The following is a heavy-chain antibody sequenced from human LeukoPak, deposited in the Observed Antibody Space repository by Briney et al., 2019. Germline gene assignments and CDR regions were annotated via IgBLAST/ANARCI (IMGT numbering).Heavy chain of an antibody. J-gene: IGHJ4*02. Sequence: GGSLRLSCVASGFPFSSYWMSWVRQAPGKGLELVANISPDGSAEDYVDSVRGRFAISRDNAKRSLYLQMNSLSPEDTAVYYCANQAYSQFDYWGQGTLVSVSS. CDR2: ISPDGSAE. V-gene: IGHV3-7*01. CDR3: ANQAYSQFDY. CDR1: GFPFSSYW. D-gene: IGHD4-11*01.